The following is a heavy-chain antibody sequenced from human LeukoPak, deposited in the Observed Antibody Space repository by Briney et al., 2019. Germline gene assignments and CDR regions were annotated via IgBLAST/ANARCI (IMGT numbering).Heavy chain of an antibody. CDR3: ARDRNPYYYDSSGSFY. Sequence: GASVKVSCKASGYTFTSNDINWVRQAPGQGLEWMGWISAYTGNTNYAQEFQGRVTMTTDTSTSTAYMELRSLRSDDTAVYYCARDRNPYYYDSSGSFYWGQGTLVTVSS. CDR1: GYTFTSND. D-gene: IGHD3-22*01. V-gene: IGHV1-18*01. CDR2: ISAYTGNT. J-gene: IGHJ4*02.